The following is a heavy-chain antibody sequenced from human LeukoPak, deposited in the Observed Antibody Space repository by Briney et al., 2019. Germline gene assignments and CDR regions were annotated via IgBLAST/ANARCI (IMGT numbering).Heavy chain of an antibody. Sequence: GASVKVSCKASGGTFSSYAISWVRQAPGQGLEWMGGIIPTFGTANYAQKFQGRVTITADESTSTAYMELSSLRSEDTAVYYCAREAFGDHVINWFDPWGQGTLVTVSS. D-gene: IGHD2-21*01. V-gene: IGHV1-69*13. CDR2: IIPTFGTA. CDR1: GGTFSSYA. J-gene: IGHJ5*02. CDR3: AREAFGDHVINWFDP.